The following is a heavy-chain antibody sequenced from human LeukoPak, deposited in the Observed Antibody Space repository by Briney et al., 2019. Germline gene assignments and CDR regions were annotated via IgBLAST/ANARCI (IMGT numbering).Heavy chain of an antibody. Sequence: SETLSFTCTVSGGSISNYYWYWMRQPPGKGLECIGYTYYSGNANYNPSLKSRVTISVDTSKNQFSLKLTSVTAADTAVYYCAKGGPEASAGLSWFDPWGQGTLVTVSS. V-gene: IGHV4-59*01. CDR1: GGSISNYY. D-gene: IGHD1-14*01. CDR3: AKGGPEASAGLSWFDP. CDR2: TYYSGNA. J-gene: IGHJ5*02.